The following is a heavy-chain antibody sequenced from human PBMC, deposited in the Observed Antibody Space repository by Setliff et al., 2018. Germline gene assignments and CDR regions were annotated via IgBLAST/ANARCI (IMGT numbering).Heavy chain of an antibody. D-gene: IGHD6-13*01. CDR1: GGSFSGYY. J-gene: IGHJ4*02. CDR3: ARGYGYSSSWYRVYFDY. V-gene: IGHV4-34*01. Sequence: SETLSLTCAVYGGSFSGYYWSWIRQPPGKGLEWIGEINHSGSTNYNPSLKSRVTISVDTSKNQFSLKLSSVTAADTAVYYCARGYGYSSSWYRVYFDYWGQGTLVTSPQ. CDR2: INHSGST.